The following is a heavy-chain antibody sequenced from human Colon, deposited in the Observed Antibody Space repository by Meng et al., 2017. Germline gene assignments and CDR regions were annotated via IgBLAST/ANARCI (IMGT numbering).Heavy chain of an antibody. CDR3: ARIRPRLGGKTFDP. D-gene: IGHD3-16*01. Sequence: QGQVKYGGAGLVKPSVTLALTCAVYGGSFSGYYWSWIRQPPGKGLEWIGEINHSGSTNYNPSLKSRVTISVDTSKNQFSLKLSSVTAADTAVYYCARIRPRLGGKTFDPWGQGTLVTVSS. CDR2: INHSGST. CDR1: GGSFSGYY. V-gene: IGHV4-34*01. J-gene: IGHJ5*02.